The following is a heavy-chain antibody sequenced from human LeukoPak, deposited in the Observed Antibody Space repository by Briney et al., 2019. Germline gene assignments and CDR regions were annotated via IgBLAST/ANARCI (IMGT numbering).Heavy chain of an antibody. D-gene: IGHD3-3*01. J-gene: IGHJ4*02. CDR1: GFTFSSYG. Sequence: GGSLRLSCAASGFTFSSYGMQWVRQAPGKGLEWVAFIRYDGSNKYYADSVKGRFTISRDNSKNTLYLQMNSLRAEDTAVYYCAKGFYDFWSGYYTPFDYWGQGTLVTVSS. CDR2: IRYDGSNK. CDR3: AKGFYDFWSGYYTPFDY. V-gene: IGHV3-30*02.